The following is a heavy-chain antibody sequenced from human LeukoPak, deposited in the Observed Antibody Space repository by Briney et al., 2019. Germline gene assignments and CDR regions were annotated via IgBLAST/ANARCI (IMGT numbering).Heavy chain of an antibody. CDR3: AKANTYYYDSSGYYRPYDAFDI. CDR2: ISGSGGST. J-gene: IGHJ3*02. V-gene: IGHV3-23*01. CDR1: GFTFSSYA. Sequence: GGSLRLSCAASGFTFSSYAMSWVRQAPGKGLDWVSAISGSGGSTYYADSVKGRFTISRDNSKNTLYLQMNSLRAEDTAVYYCAKANTYYYDSSGYYRPYDAFDIWGQGTMVTVSS. D-gene: IGHD3-22*01.